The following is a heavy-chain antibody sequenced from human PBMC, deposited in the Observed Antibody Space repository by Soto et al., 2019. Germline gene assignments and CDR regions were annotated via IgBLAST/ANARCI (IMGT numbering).Heavy chain of an antibody. CDR1: GFTFSSYA. Sequence: EVQLLESGGGLVQPGGSLSISWAASGFTFSSYAMSWVRQAPGNGLEWVSAISGSGGSTYYADSVKGRFTISRDNSKNTLYLQMNSLRAEDTAVYYCAKDWALTAAAQNFDYWSQGTLVTVSS. J-gene: IGHJ4*02. V-gene: IGHV3-23*01. CDR2: ISGSGGST. CDR3: AKDWALTAAAQNFDY. D-gene: IGHD6-13*01.